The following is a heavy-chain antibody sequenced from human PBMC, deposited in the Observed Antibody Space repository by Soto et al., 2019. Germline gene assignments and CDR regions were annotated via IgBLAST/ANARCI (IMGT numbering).Heavy chain of an antibody. D-gene: IGHD2-21*01. V-gene: IGHV1-18*01. CDR1: GYTFTTYG. J-gene: IGHJ4*02. Sequence: QVQLVQSGTEVKKAGSAVKVSCKTSGYTFTTYGISWIRQAPGQGLEWIAWISVYNGDTNYAQNVQGRVTMTTDTLTTTAYRELRSRRSDDTAVYYCARVYCGGDCFSGGDFDYWGQGTLVTVS. CDR3: ARVYCGGDCFSGGDFDY. CDR2: ISVYNGDT.